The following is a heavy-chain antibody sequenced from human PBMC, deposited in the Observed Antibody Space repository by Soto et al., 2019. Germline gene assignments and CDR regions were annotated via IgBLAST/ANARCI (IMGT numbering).Heavy chain of an antibody. CDR3: AHSGYLSGWQVDY. CDR2: IYWDDDQ. J-gene: IGHJ4*02. CDR1: GFSLSTSGVA. V-gene: IGHV2-5*02. D-gene: IGHD6-19*01. Sequence: QITLKESGPTLVKPTRTFTLTCTFSGFSLSTSGVAVGWIRQPPGKALEWLALIYWDDDQRYSPSLKSRLSITTDTSKSQVVLTWTNMDPVDTATYYCAHSGYLSGWQVDYWGQGTLVTVSS.